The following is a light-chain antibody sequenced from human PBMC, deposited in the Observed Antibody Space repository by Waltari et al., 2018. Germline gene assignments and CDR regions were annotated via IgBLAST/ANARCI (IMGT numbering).Light chain of an antibody. J-gene: IGKJ2*01. Sequence: EIVLTQSPATLSLSPGERVTLSCRASQSINKNFLSCDQQKLGQPPGLLIYSTPSRDAGIPDRFGGSGSGTDFTLTITRLEPEDFALYHCQQYDTSPDTFGQGTKLEIK. CDR3: QQYDTSPDT. CDR1: QSINKNF. CDR2: STP. V-gene: IGKV3-20*01.